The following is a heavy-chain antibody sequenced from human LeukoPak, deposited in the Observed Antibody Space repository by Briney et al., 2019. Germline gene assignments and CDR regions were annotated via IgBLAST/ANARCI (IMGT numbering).Heavy chain of an antibody. D-gene: IGHD1-14*01. Sequence: HPGGSLRLSCAASGFTFSGHWMSWVRQAPGKGLEWVANINQGGSDKYYVDSVKGRLTISRDNANNLLYLQMNSLRGEDTAVYYCTRDRSRAEDDWGQGTLVTVSS. V-gene: IGHV3-7*01. CDR3: TRDRSRAEDD. CDR2: INQGGSDK. J-gene: IGHJ4*02. CDR1: GFTFSGHW.